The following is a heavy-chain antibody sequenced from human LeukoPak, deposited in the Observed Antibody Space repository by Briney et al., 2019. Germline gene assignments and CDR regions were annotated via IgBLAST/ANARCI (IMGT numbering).Heavy chain of an antibody. D-gene: IGHD3-22*01. V-gene: IGHV4-4*07. J-gene: IGHJ4*02. Sequence: ASETLSLTCTVSGGSISSYYWSWIRQPPGKGLEWIGRIYTSGSTNYNPSLKSRVTMSVDTSKNQFSLKLSSVTAADTAVYYCASYDSLGPHGWGQGTLVTVSS. CDR1: GGSISSYY. CDR3: ASYDSLGPHG. CDR2: IYTSGST.